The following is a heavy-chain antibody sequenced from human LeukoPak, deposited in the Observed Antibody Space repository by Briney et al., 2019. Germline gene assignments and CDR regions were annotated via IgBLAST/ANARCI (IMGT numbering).Heavy chain of an antibody. J-gene: IGHJ3*02. CDR1: GFTFSTYE. CDR2: ISSSGSI. V-gene: IGHV3-48*03. Sequence: GGSLRLSCATSGFTFSTYEMDWVRQAPGKGLEWVSYISSSGSIYYTDSVKGRFTISRDNAKTSLYLQMNSLRAEDTAIYYCAREGYGGTSDAFDIWGQGTMVTVSS. CDR3: AREGYGGTSDAFDI. D-gene: IGHD4-23*01.